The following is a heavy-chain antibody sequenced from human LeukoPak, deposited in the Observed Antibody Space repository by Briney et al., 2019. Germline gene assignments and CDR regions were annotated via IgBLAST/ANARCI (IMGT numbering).Heavy chain of an antibody. CDR2: IYYSGST. D-gene: IGHD2-2*01. Sequence: PSETLSLTCTVSGGSISSSSYYWGWIRQPPGKGLEWIGSIYYSGSTYYNPSLKSRVTISVDTSKNQFSLKLSSVTAADTAVYYCARDPVGWYQLLKEGGIGYWGQGTLVTVSS. V-gene: IGHV4-39*07. J-gene: IGHJ4*02. CDR3: ARDPVGWYQLLKEGGIGY. CDR1: GGSISSSSYY.